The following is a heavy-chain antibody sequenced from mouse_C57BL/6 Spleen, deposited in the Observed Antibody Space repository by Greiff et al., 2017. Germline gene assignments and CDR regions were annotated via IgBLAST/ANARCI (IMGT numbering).Heavy chain of an antibody. CDR3: ARDGYDGYWYFDV. Sequence: EVQVVESEGGLVQPGSSMKLSCTASGFTFSDYYMAWVRQVPEKGLEWVANINYDGSSTYYLDSLKSRFIISRDNAKNILYLQMSSLKSEDTATYDCARDGYDGYWYFDVWGTGTTVTVSS. V-gene: IGHV5-16*01. CDR1: GFTFSDYY. CDR2: INYDGSST. D-gene: IGHD2-2*01. J-gene: IGHJ1*03.